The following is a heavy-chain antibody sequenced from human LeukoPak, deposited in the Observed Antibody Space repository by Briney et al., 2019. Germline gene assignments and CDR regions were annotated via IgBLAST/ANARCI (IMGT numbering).Heavy chain of an antibody. Sequence: ASVKVSCKASGYTFTSYDINWVRQAPGQGLEWMGWMNPNSGNTGYAQKFQGRVTTTRNTSISTAYMELSSLRSEDTAVYYCAREVEKGEWLSPKPDFDPWGQGTLVTVSS. CDR3: AREVEKGEWLSPKPDFDP. V-gene: IGHV1-8*01. J-gene: IGHJ5*02. CDR1: GYTFTSYD. CDR2: MNPNSGNT. D-gene: IGHD3-3*01.